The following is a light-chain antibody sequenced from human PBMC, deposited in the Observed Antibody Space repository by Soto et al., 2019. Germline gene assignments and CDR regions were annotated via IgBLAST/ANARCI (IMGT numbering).Light chain of an antibody. J-gene: IGLJ1*01. CDR1: STNIGSNT. CDR3: AAWDDSLNGYV. CDR2: TND. V-gene: IGLV1-44*01. Sequence: QSVLTQPPSASGTPGQRVSISCSGSSTNIGSNTVNWFQQLPGTAPKLLIHTNDQRPSGVPDRFSGSKSGTSASLAISGLQSEDEDDYYCAAWDDSLNGYVFATGTKLTVL.